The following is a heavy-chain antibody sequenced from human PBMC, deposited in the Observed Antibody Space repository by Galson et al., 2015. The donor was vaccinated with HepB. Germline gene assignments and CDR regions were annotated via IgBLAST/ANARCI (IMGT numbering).Heavy chain of an antibody. CDR1: GFTFGDYA. CDR2: IRSKPYGGTT. CDR3: TRVSRNMYFDSSGIFDI. D-gene: IGHD3-22*01. Sequence: SLRLSCAASGFTFGDYALTWFRQAPGKGLEWVSLIRSKPYGGTTEYAGSVNGRFTISRDDSKSIAFLQMNSLRTEDTAVYYCTRVSRNMYFDSSGIFDIWGQGTLVTVSS. J-gene: IGHJ4*02. V-gene: IGHV3-49*03.